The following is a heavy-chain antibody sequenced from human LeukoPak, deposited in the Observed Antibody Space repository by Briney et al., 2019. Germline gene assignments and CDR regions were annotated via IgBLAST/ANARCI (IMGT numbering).Heavy chain of an antibody. J-gene: IGHJ4*02. V-gene: IGHV3-7*04. CDR1: VFTMTNYW. D-gene: IGHD1-14*01. CDR2: IKQDGSET. CDR3: ARDRPGSPGM. Sequence: GGSLRLSCTVSVFTMTNYWMSWVRQAPGKGLEWVANIKQDGSETHYVDSVKGRFTISRDNAKNSLYLQMNSLRVEDTAVYHCARDRPGSPGMRGQGTLVTVSP.